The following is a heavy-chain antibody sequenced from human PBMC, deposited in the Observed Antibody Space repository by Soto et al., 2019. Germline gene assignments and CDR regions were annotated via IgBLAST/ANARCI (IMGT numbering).Heavy chain of an antibody. Sequence: GGSLRLSCAASGFTFSSYAMSWVRQAPGKGLEWVSAISGSGGSTYYADSVKGRFTISRDNSKNTLYLQMNSLRAEDTAVYYCAKDLEYYDSSGYYLFDYWGQGTLVTVSS. J-gene: IGHJ4*02. D-gene: IGHD3-22*01. V-gene: IGHV3-23*01. CDR2: ISGSGGST. CDR3: AKDLEYYDSSGYYLFDY. CDR1: GFTFSSYA.